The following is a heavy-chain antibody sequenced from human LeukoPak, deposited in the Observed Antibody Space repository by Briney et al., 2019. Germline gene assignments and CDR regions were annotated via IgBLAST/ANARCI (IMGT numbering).Heavy chain of an antibody. V-gene: IGHV3-30*18. Sequence: PGGSLRLSCAASGFTFSSYGMHWVRQAPGEGLEWVAVISYDGSNKYYADSVKGRFTISRDNSKNTLYLQMNSLRAEDTAVYYCAKGLVVVGASDYFDYSGQGGLLTASS. CDR3: AKGLVVVGASDYFDY. D-gene: IGHD2-15*01. CDR1: GFTFSSYG. J-gene: IGHJ4*02. CDR2: ISYDGSNK.